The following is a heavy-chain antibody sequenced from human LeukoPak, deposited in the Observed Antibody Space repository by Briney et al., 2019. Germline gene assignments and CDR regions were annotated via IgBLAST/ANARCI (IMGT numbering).Heavy chain of an antibody. CDR1: GFSFGGYA. CDR3: IRDFRSADL. J-gene: IGHJ5*02. V-gene: IGHV3-9*01. Sequence: GGSLRLSCAASGFSFGGYALHWVRQAPGKGLEWVASISWNSGDIVHADSVKGRFTISRDNAKNTVYLEMNSLSVEDTATYYCIRDFRSADLWGQGTLVTVTS. CDR2: ISWNSGDI.